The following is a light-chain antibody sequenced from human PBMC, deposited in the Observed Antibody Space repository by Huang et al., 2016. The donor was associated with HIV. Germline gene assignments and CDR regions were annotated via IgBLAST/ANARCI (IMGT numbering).Light chain of an antibody. V-gene: IGKV3-11*01. Sequence: QAPRLLIFDASKRATGIPARFSGSGSGTDLTLTISSLEPEDFAVYYCQHRGTFGQGTKVEVK. CDR3: QHRGT. J-gene: IGKJ1*01. CDR2: DAS.